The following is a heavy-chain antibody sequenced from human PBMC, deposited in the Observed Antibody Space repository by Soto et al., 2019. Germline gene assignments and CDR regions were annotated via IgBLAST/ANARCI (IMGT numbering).Heavy chain of an antibody. CDR1: GGSISSYY. CDR3: ARDQGYCSSTSCSNWFDP. V-gene: IGHV4-4*07. Sequence: LSLTCSVSGGSISSYYWSWMRQPAGKGLEWIGRIYTSGSINYNPSLKSRVTMSVDTSKNQFSLKLSSVTAADTAVYYCARDQGYCSSTSCSNWFDPWGQGTLVTVSS. D-gene: IGHD2-2*01. CDR2: IYTSGSI. J-gene: IGHJ5*02.